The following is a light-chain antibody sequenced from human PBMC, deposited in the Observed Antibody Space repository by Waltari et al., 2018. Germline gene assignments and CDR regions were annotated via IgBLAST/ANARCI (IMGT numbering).Light chain of an antibody. CDR3: QQYNYWPPWT. V-gene: IGKV3-15*01. CDR1: QSVGSN. Sequence: LMTQSPPTLSVSPGSRATISRRASQSVGSNVAWYQQRPGQAPRLLISRASARATDIPARFSGSGSGTDFTLTISSVESEDVAVYYCQQYNYWPPWTFGQGTKVEI. CDR2: RAS. J-gene: IGKJ1*01.